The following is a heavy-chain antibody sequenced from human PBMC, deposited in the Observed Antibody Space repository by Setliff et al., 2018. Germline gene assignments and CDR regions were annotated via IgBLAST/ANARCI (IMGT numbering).Heavy chain of an antibody. J-gene: IGHJ6*03. CDR1: GGSISSYY. CDR2: IYIGGSA. CDR3: AREQWLDPPGYYYIDV. V-gene: IGHV4-4*07. D-gene: IGHD6-19*01. Sequence: SETLSLTCTVSGGSISSYYWSWIRQPAGKGLEWIGHIYIGGSANYNPSLKSRVTTSIDTSKNQFSLKLNSVTAADMAVYYCAREQWLDPPGYYYIDVWAKGTTVTVSS.